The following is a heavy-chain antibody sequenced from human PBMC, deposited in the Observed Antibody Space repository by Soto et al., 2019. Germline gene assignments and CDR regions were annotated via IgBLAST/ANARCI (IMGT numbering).Heavy chain of an antibody. Sequence: QVQLVQSGAEVKKSGASVKVSCKASGYTFSAYFIQWLRQAPGQGLEWVAWINPKTAATNYAKKFQDRVTLTSDTSFSTAYLELTRLRPDDTAVYYCARIKWGLDYYSGMDVWGQGTAVTVSS. D-gene: IGHD1-26*01. J-gene: IGHJ6*02. CDR3: ARIKWGLDYYSGMDV. V-gene: IGHV1-2*02. CDR2: INPKTAAT. CDR1: GYTFSAYF.